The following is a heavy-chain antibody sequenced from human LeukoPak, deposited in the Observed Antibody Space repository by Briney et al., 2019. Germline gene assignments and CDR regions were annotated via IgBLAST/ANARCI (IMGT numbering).Heavy chain of an antibody. V-gene: IGHV4-31*03. J-gene: IGHJ5*02. CDR1: GXSISSGGYY. CDR2: IYYSGST. CDR3: ARDSAPNLAAAGTWWFDP. D-gene: IGHD6-13*01. Sequence: SETLSLTCTVSGXSISSGGYYWSWIRQHPGKGPECIGYIYYSGSTYYNPSLESRVTISVDTSKNQVSLKVSSVTAADTAVYYCARDSAPNLAAAGTWWFDPWGQGTLVTVSS.